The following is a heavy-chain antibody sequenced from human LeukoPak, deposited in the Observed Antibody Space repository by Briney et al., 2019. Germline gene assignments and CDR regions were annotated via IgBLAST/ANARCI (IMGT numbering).Heavy chain of an antibody. D-gene: IGHD1-26*01. CDR3: ATDRNSGKYYDY. Sequence: PGKSLRLSCAASGLTFRNYGMHWVRQAPGKGLEWVAVIWYDGSNKYYADSVKGRFTISRDNSKDTLYLQMYSLRAEDTAVYYCATDRNSGKYYDYWGQGTLVTVSS. V-gene: IGHV3-33*01. J-gene: IGHJ4*02. CDR1: GLTFRNYG. CDR2: IWYDGSNK.